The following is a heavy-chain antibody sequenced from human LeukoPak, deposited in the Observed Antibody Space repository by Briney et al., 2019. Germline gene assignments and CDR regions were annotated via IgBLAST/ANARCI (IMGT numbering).Heavy chain of an antibody. V-gene: IGHV1-18*01. CDR1: GYTFTSYG. CDR2: ISAYNGNT. CDR3: ASGSSSVDY. J-gene: IGHJ4*02. D-gene: IGHD6-6*01. Sequence: GASVKVSCKASGYTFTSYGISWVRQAPGQGLEWKGWISAYNGNTNYAQKLQDRVTMTTDTSTSTVYMELSSLRSEDTAVYYCASGSSSVDYWGQGTLVTVSS.